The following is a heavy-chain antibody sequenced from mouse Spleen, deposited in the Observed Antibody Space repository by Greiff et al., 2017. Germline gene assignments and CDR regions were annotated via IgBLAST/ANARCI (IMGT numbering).Heavy chain of an antibody. CDR2: INPSSGYT. CDR3: AMRYDVEAWFAY. D-gene: IGHD2-14*01. V-gene: IGHV1-7*01. J-gene: IGHJ3*01. Sequence: QVQLKESGAELAKPGASVKLSCKASGYTFTSYWMHWVKQRPGQGLEWIGYINPSSGYTKYNQKFKDKATLTADKSSSTAYMQLSSLTYEDSAVYYCAMRYDVEAWFAYWGQGTLVTVSA. CDR1: GYTFTSYW.